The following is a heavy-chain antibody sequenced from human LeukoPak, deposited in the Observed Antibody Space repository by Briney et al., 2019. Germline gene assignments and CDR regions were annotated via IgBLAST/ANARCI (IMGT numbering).Heavy chain of an antibody. CDR3: ARTTMTRHAFDI. Sequence: GESLKISCRGSGYTFTSYWIGWVRQMPGEGLEWMGIIYPGDSDTRYSPSFQGQVTISADKSISTAYLQWSSLKASDTAMYYCARTTMTRHAFDIWGQGTMVTVSS. CDR1: GYTFTSYW. D-gene: IGHD3-22*01. CDR2: IYPGDSDT. J-gene: IGHJ3*02. V-gene: IGHV5-51*01.